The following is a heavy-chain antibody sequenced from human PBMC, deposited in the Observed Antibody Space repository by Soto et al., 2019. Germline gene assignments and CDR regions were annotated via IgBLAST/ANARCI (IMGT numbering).Heavy chain of an antibody. J-gene: IGHJ5*02. CDR1: GFSISNCE. D-gene: IGHD3-16*01. V-gene: IGHV3-48*03. CDR3: ATGIYGSDAYSYP. CDR2: ISTSAKTI. Sequence: LRLSCAASGFSISNCEMNWVRQAPGKGLEWISYISTSAKTIFYAASVKGRFTISRDNSRNSLYLQMHSLRAEDTALYYCATGIYGSDAYSYPWGEGTLVTVSS.